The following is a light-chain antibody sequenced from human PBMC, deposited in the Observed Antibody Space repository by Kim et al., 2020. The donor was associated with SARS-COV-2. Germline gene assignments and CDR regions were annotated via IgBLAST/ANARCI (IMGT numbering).Light chain of an antibody. CDR2: FYT. V-gene: IGLV3-21*04. J-gene: IGLJ2*01. CDR3: QWRDCDSNHLV. CDR1: DNETES. Sequence: APGRTPTTTCGGDDNETESIHWYRQQQSQAPALVIYFYTDRHSPTPIRYPASDSGNAATLTLSRVEAGDEADSYCQWRDCDSNHLVFGGGTQLTVL.